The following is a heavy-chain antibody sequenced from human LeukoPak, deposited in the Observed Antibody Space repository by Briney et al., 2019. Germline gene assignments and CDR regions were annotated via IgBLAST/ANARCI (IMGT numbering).Heavy chain of an antibody. CDR1: GGSISSYY. CDR2: IYYSGST. J-gene: IGHJ4*02. D-gene: IGHD5-24*01. Sequence: SETLSLTCTVSGGSISSYYWSWTRQPPGKGLEWIGYIYYSGSTNYNPSLKSRVTISVDTSKNQFSLKLSSVTAADTAVYYCARGGRWLPYYFDYWGQGTLVTVSS. CDR3: ARGGRWLPYYFDY. V-gene: IGHV4-59*12.